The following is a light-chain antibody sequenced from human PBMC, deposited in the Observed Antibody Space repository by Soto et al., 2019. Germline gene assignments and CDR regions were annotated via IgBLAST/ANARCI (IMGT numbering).Light chain of an antibody. CDR1: QSFRGL. V-gene: IGKV3-11*01. CDR2: DAY. Sequence: EVVLTQSPVTLSLSPGERATLSCRASQSFRGLLAWYQQKPGQAPRLLIYDAYNRATGIPPRFSGSGSGTDFTLTISSLEPEYSAVYYFQQRHLWPITFGQGTRLEIK. J-gene: IGKJ5*01. CDR3: QQRHLWPIT.